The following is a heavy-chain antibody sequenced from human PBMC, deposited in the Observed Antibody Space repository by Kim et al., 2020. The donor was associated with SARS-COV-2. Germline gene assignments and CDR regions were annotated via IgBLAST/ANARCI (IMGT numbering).Heavy chain of an antibody. J-gene: IGHJ6*02. CDR3: ARDNDILAWGMDV. Sequence: KYSQEYQGRVTITRETTARTAYMELSSLRSEDTAVYYCARDNDILAWGMDVWGQGTTVTVSS. V-gene: IGHV1-3*01. D-gene: IGHD3-9*01.